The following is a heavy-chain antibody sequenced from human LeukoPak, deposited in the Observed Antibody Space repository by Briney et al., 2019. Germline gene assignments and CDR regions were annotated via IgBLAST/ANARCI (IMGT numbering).Heavy chain of an antibody. CDR2: IYYSGST. V-gene: IGHV4-59*01. Sequence: SETLSLTCTVSGGSISSYYWSWIRQPPGKGLEWIGYIYYSGSTNYNPSLKSRVTISVDTSKNQFSLKLSSVTAADTAVYYCARGGDFWSGYCIDYWGQGTLVTVSS. CDR3: ARGGDFWSGYCIDY. CDR1: GGSISSYY. J-gene: IGHJ4*02. D-gene: IGHD3-3*01.